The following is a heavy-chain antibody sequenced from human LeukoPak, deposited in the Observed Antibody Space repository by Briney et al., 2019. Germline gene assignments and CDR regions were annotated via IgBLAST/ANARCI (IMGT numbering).Heavy chain of an antibody. D-gene: IGHD3-9*01. CDR3: ARVKGLRYFDWSPYYYYYYGMDV. V-gene: IGHV4-34*01. Sequence: SETLSLTCAVYGGSFSGYSWTWIRQPPGKGLEWIGEINHSGSTNYNPSLKSRVTISVDTSKNQFSLKLSSVTAADTAVYHCARVKGLRYFDWSPYYYYYYGMDVWGQGTTVTVSS. CDR1: GGSFSGYS. CDR2: INHSGST. J-gene: IGHJ6*02.